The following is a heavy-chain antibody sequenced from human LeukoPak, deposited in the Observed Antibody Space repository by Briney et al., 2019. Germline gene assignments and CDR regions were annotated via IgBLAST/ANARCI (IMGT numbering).Heavy chain of an antibody. CDR2: IIPIFGTA. CDR3: ARAGRWLRKLKSGDWFDP. Sequence: SVKVSCKASGGTFSSYAISWVRQAPGQGLEWMGGIIPIFGTANYAQKFQGRVTITTDESTGTAYMELSSLRSEDTAVYYCARAGRWLRKLKSGDWFDPWGQGTLVIVSS. D-gene: IGHD5-24*01. J-gene: IGHJ5*02. CDR1: GGTFSSYA. V-gene: IGHV1-69*05.